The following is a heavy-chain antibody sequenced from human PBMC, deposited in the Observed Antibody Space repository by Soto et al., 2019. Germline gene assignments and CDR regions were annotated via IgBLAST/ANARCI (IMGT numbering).Heavy chain of an antibody. CDR3: AKGAYDYGTSSLAFDF. J-gene: IGHJ3*01. V-gene: IGHV3-30*18. D-gene: IGHD6-6*01. CDR2: IAYDGSNK. Sequence: PGGSLRLSCAASGFTFSTYGMHWVRQAPGKGLEWVALIAYDGSNKYYADSVKGRFTISRDNSKNTLYLQMNSLRAEDTAVYYCAKGAYDYGTSSLAFDFWGQGTMVTVS. CDR1: GFTFSTYG.